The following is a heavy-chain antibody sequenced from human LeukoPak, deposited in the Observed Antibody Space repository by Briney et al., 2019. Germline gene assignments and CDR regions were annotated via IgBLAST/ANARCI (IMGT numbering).Heavy chain of an antibody. CDR3: AKTHEIVVVTYYFDY. V-gene: IGHV3-21*01. CDR2: ISSSSSYI. Sequence: PGGSLRLSCAASGFTFSSYAMSWVRQAPGKGLEWVSSISSSSSYIYYADSVKGRFTISRDNAKNSLYLQMNSLRAEDTAVYYCAKTHEIVVVTYYFDYWGQGTLVTVSS. CDR1: GFTFSSYA. D-gene: IGHD3-22*01. J-gene: IGHJ4*02.